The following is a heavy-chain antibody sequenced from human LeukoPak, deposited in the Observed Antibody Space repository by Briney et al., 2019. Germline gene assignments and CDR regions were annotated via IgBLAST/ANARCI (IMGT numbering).Heavy chain of an antibody. V-gene: IGHV1-69*05. Sequence: ASVKVSCKASGGTFSSYAISWVRQAPGQGLEWMGGIIPIFGTANYAQKFQGRVTMTRDTSTSTVYMELSSLRSEDTAVYYCTRDQGSPSSYRWGEYFDYWGQGTLVTVSS. CDR1: GGTFSSYA. CDR3: TRDQGSPSSYRWGEYFDY. J-gene: IGHJ4*02. D-gene: IGHD2-2*02. CDR2: IIPIFGTA.